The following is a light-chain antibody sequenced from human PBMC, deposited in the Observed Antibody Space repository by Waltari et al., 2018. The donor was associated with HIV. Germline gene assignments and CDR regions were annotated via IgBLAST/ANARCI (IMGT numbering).Light chain of an antibody. J-gene: IGLJ3*02. Sequence: QSVLTQPPSLSGAPGQTVTISCTGTSPNIGADHRVHWYQQLPGTAPKLPIYGNTIGPSGVPDRFSGSKSGTSASLAITGLQADDEADYYCQSYDSSLSAWVFGGGTKLTVL. CDR3: QSYDSSLSAWV. V-gene: IGLV1-40*01. CDR2: GNT. CDR1: SPNIGADHR.